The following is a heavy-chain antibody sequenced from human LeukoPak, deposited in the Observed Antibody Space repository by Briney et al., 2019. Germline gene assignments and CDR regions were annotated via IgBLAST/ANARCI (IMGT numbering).Heavy chain of an antibody. CDR2: IIPIFGTA. J-gene: IGHJ4*02. Sequence: GASVKVSCKASGGTFSSYAISWVRQAPGQGLEWMGGIIPIFGTANYAQKFQGRVTITADESTSTAYMELSSLRSEDTAVYYCATDLPAAYYYDSSGYYWGQGTLVTVSS. CDR3: ATDLPAAYYYDSSGYY. D-gene: IGHD3-22*01. V-gene: IGHV1-69*13. CDR1: GGTFSSYA.